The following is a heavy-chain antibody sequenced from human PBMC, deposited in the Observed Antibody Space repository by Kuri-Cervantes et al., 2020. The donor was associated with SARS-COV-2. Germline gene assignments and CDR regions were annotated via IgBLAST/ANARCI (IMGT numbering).Heavy chain of an antibody. CDR1: GFTFSSQW. D-gene: IGHD2-2*01. V-gene: IGHV3-74*01. Sequence: GESLKISCLASGFTFSSQWMFWVRQVPGKGLMWLSRINNDGSSTIYVDSVKGRFTTSRDNAKNSVFPQMNSLRPEDTGVYYCAMTGSYTSYGLGHWGQGTLVTVSS. CDR3: AMTGSYTSYGLGH. CDR2: INNDGSST. J-gene: IGHJ4*02.